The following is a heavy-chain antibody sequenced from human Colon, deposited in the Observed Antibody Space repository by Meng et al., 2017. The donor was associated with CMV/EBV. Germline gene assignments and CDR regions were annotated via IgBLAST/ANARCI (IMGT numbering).Heavy chain of an antibody. D-gene: IGHD3-10*01. CDR3: ARGLYGSGRHQIDY. CDR1: GWSFSGYY. Sequence: HGHLQRWGAGLFKPSQTLSLTCAVYGWSFSGYYWSWIRQPPGKGLEWIGEINHSGSTNYNPSLKSRVTISVDTSKNQFSLKLSSVTAADTAVYYCARGLYGSGRHQIDYWGQGTLVTVSS. CDR2: INHSGST. V-gene: IGHV4-34*01. J-gene: IGHJ4*02.